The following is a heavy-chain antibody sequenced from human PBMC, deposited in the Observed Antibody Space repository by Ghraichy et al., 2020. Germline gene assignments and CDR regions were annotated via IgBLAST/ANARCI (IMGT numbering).Heavy chain of an antibody. CDR3: ARSWKVVGARDY. CDR2: ITSSSSYI. V-gene: IGHV3-21*01. D-gene: IGHD1-26*01. CDR1: GFTFSSYS. J-gene: IGHJ4*02. Sequence: GSLRLSCAASGFTFSSYSMGWVRQAPGKGLEWVSSITSSSSYIYYADSVKGRFTISRDNAKNSLYLQMNSLRAEDTAVYYCARSWKVVGARDYWGQGTLVTVFS.